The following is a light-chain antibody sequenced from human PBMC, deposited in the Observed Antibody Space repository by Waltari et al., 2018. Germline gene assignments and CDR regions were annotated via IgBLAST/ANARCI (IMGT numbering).Light chain of an antibody. J-gene: IGLJ3*02. CDR3: LSADSSGTFWV. CDR2: KDS. Sequence: SYELQQPPSVSVSLGPLARITCSGEAVPKKSAYWYQQKPGQFPVLGIYKDSERPAGSPERGSGSSSGTIVTGTSSGVQAEDEADYYCLSADSSGTFWVFGGGTKLTVL. V-gene: IGLV3-16*01. CDR1: AVPKKS.